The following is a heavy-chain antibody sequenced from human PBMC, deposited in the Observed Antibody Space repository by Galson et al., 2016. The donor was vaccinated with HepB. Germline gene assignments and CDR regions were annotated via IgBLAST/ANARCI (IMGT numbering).Heavy chain of an antibody. CDR1: GFIFSNYA. D-gene: IGHD4-17*01. CDR2: ISGLGSNT. CDR3: AKGLTTVTTEVDY. J-gene: IGHJ4*02. V-gene: IGHV3-23*01. Sequence: SLRLSCAASGFIFSNYAMSWVRQAPGKGLEWVSGISGLGSNTYYADSVKGRVTISRDNSKNMLYLQMNSLRAEDTAVYYCAKGLTTVTTEVDYWGQGTLVTVSS.